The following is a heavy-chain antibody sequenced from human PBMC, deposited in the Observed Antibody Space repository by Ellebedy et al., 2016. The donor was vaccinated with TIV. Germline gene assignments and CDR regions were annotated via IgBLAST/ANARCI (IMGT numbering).Heavy chain of an antibody. Sequence: ESLKISCAASGFTFNNYAMSWVRQAPGKGLGWVSTISHTGTRTYYANSVEGRFIISRDISKRTLYLQMNSLRAEDTAVFYCAKGRGGGSDSSAPRYYFDYWGLGTLVTVSS. CDR3: AKGRGGGSDSSAPRYYFDY. CDR2: ISHTGTRT. CDR1: GFTFNNYA. V-gene: IGHV3-23*01. D-gene: IGHD6-19*01. J-gene: IGHJ4*02.